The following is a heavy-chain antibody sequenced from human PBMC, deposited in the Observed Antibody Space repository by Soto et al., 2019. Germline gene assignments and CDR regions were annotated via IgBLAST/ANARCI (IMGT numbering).Heavy chain of an antibody. CDR3: AREKGWELPENWFDP. CDR1: GYTFTSYG. J-gene: IGHJ5*02. CDR2: ISAYNGNT. Sequence: QVQLVQSGAEVKKPGASVKVSCKASGYTFTSYGISWVRQAPGQGLEWMGWISAYNGNTNYAQKLQGRVTMTTDTSTSTAYRELRSLRSDDTAVYYCAREKGWELPENWFDPWGQGTLVTVSS. V-gene: IGHV1-18*04. D-gene: IGHD1-26*01.